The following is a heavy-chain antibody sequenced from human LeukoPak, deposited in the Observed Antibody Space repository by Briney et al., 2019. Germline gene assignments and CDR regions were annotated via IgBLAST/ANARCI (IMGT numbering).Heavy chain of an antibody. CDR2: ISAYNGNT. V-gene: IGHV1-18*01. D-gene: IGHD3-9*01. J-gene: IGHJ4*02. CDR1: GHTFTSYG. Sequence: ASVKVSCKASGHTFTSYGISWVRQAPGQGLEWMGWISAYNGNTNYAQKLQGRVTMTTDTSTSTAYMELRSLRSDDTAVYYCAGGRRYFDWLSTFDYWGQGTLVTVSS. CDR3: AGGRRYFDWLSTFDY.